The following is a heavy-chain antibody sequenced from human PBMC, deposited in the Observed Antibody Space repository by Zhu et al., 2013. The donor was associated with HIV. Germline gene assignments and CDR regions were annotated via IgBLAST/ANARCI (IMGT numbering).Heavy chain of an antibody. J-gene: IGHJ4*02. CDR3: ARDQWDIVVVVAATQRFDY. Sequence: QVQLVQSGAEVKTPGASVRVSCRASGYTFTNYGISWCDRPLDKGLSGWDGSAVTMVTQNNAQNIQGRVTMTTDTSRSTAYMELRSLTSDDTAVYYCARDQWDIVVVVAATQRFDYWGQGTLVTVSS. D-gene: IGHD2-15*01. V-gene: IGHV1-18*01. CDR2: SAVTMVT. CDR1: GYTFTNYG.